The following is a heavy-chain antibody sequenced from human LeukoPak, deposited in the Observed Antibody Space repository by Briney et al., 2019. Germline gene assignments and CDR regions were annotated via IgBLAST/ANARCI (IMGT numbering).Heavy chain of an antibody. J-gene: IGHJ4*02. Sequence: SQTLSLTCAVSGGSISSGGYSWSWLRQPPGRGLEWIGYIYHSGSTYYNPSLKSRVTISVDRSKNQFSLKLSAVTAADTAVYYCDRQNVDTACFDYWGQGTLVTVSS. CDR3: DRQNVDTACFDY. CDR2: IYHSGST. D-gene: IGHD5-18*01. V-gene: IGHV4-30-2*01. CDR1: GGSISSGGYS.